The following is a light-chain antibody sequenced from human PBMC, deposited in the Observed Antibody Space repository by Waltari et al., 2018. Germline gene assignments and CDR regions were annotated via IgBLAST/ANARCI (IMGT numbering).Light chain of an antibody. V-gene: IGLV1-40*01. CDR1: SSNIGAGYD. Sequence: QSVLTQPPSVSAAPGQRITISCTGTSSNIGAGYDVYWYLQLPGTAPNLIILGNSNRPSAVPDRFSASKSDTSASLAITGLQAEDEADYDCQSYDSSLSGLLFGGGTKLTVL. CDR3: QSYDSSLSGLL. J-gene: IGLJ2*01. CDR2: GNS.